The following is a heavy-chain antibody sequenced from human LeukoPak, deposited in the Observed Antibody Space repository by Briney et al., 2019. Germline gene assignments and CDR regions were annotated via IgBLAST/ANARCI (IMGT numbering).Heavy chain of an antibody. Sequence: SVKVSCKASGGTFSSYAISWVRQAPGQGLEWMGGIIPIFGTANYAQKFQGRVTITADESTSTAYMELSSLRSEDTAVYYCARTPYYYGSGSYGKFDYWGQGTLVTVSS. D-gene: IGHD3-10*01. V-gene: IGHV1-69*13. J-gene: IGHJ4*02. CDR2: IIPIFGTA. CDR3: ARTPYYYGSGSYGKFDY. CDR1: GGTFSSYA.